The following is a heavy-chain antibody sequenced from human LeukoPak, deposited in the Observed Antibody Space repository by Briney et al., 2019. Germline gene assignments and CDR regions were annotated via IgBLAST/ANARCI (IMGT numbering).Heavy chain of an antibody. J-gene: IGHJ4*02. Sequence: PGGSLRLSCAASGFTFSSYAMSWVRQAPGKGLECVSVISGSGGSTYYADSVKGRFTISRDNSKNTLYLQMNSLRAEDTAVYYCAKDGSSSWYYYFDYWGQGTLVTVSS. D-gene: IGHD6-13*01. V-gene: IGHV3-23*01. CDR1: GFTFSSYA. CDR2: ISGSGGST. CDR3: AKDGSSSWYYYFDY.